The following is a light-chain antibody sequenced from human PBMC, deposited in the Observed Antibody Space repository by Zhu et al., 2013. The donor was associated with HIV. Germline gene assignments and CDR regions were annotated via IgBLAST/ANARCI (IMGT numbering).Light chain of an antibody. CDR3: LKYGDSPYT. J-gene: IGKJ2*01. CDR1: QSVSSY. CDR2: DAS. V-gene: IGKV3-11*01. Sequence: EIVLTQSPATLSFSPGERATLSCRASQSVSSYLAWYQQKPGQPPRLLIYDASNRATGIPARFSGSGSGTDFTLTISSLEPEDFAVYYCLKYGDSPYTFGQGTRLEIK.